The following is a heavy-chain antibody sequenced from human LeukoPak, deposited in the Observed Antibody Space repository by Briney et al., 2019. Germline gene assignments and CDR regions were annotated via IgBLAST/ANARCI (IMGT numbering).Heavy chain of an antibody. V-gene: IGHV3-23*01. D-gene: IGHD3-22*01. J-gene: IGHJ4*02. CDR1: GFIFNKHA. CDR3: AKGRVTVVITGIDY. Sequence: PGGSLRLSCAASGFIFNKHAMSWVRQAPGKGLEWVSGISGSGGSTYYADSVKGRFTISRDNSKNTLYLRMNSLRAEDTAVYYCAKGRVTVVITGIDYLGQGTLVAVSS. CDR2: ISGSGGST.